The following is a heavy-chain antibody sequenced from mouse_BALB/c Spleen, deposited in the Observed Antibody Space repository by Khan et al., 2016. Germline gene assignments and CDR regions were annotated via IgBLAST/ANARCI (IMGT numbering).Heavy chain of an antibody. Sequence: EVELVESGGGLVQPGGSRKLSCAASGFTFSNFGMHWVRQAPEKGLEWVAFISSGSSTIYYADTVKGRFTVPRDNPKNTLFLQMTSLGSEDTAMYYCGREDFWGQGTTLTVSS. CDR3: GREDF. CDR2: ISSGSSTI. J-gene: IGHJ2*01. V-gene: IGHV5-17*02. CDR1: GFTFSNFG.